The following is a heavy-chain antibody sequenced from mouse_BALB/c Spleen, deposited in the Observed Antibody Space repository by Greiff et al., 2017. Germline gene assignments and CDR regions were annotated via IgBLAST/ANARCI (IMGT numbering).Heavy chain of an antibody. J-gene: IGHJ4*01. CDR1: GYSITSDYA. D-gene: IGHD3-3*01. Sequence: EVQGVESGPGLVKPSQSLSLTCTVTGYSITSDYAWNWIRQFPGNKLEWMGYISYSGSTSYNPSLKSRISITRDTSKNQFFLQLNSVTTEDTATYYCASEDIYAMDYWGQGTSVTVSS. CDR3: ASEDIYAMDY. V-gene: IGHV3-2*02. CDR2: ISYSGST.